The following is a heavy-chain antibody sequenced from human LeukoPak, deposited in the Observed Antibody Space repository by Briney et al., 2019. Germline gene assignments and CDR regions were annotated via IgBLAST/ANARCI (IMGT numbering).Heavy chain of an antibody. CDR1: GFSFGTYS. CDR2: IVGSSSNI. CDR3: ATDSPETAAFDY. D-gene: IGHD1-1*01. V-gene: IGHV3-48*04. Sequence: GGSLRLSCTASGFSFGTYSMNWVRQAPGKGLEWVSYIVGSSSNIYYADSVKGRFTISRDNAKNSLYMQMDSLRAEDTAVYYCATDSPETAAFDYWGQGTLVTVSS. J-gene: IGHJ4*02.